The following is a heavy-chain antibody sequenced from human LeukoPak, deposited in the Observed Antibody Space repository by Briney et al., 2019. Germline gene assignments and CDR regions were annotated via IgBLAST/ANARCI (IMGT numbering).Heavy chain of an antibody. CDR2: IYPNSGGT. D-gene: IGHD3-10*01. CDR1: GYTFTTYV. V-gene: IGHV1-2*02. CDR3: AREAYDSGSFRTDYYYMDV. J-gene: IGHJ6*03. Sequence: ASVKVSCKASGYTFTTYVLNWVRQAPGQGLEWMGWIYPNSGGTNYAQKFQGRVTVTRDTSISTAYMELSRLRSDDTAVYYCAREAYDSGSFRTDYYYMDVWGKGTTVTISS.